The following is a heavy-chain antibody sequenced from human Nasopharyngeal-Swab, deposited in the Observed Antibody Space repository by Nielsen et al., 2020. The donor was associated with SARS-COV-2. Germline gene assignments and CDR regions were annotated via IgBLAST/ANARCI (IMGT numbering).Heavy chain of an antibody. CDR2: INGDGSST. D-gene: IGHD1-7*01. CDR1: GFTFSTYW. V-gene: IGHV3-74*01. CDR3: TRAGNYRHDY. J-gene: IGHJ4*02. Sequence: GESLKISCAASGFTFSTYWVHWVRQAPGKGLVWVSRINGDGSSTSYADSLKGRFTISRDNAKNTLYLQMNSLRVEDTAVYYCTRAGNYRHDYWGQGTRVTVSS.